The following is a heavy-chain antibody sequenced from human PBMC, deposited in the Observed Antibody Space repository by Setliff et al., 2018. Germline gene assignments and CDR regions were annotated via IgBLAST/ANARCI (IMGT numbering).Heavy chain of an antibody. J-gene: IGHJ4*02. V-gene: IGHV1-18*01. D-gene: IGHD6-13*01. Sequence: GASVKVSCKASGYTFTSYGFSWVRQAPGQGLEWMGWISVYNGKTKYAQKFQGRVTMTTDTSTRTAYMEVTSLRSDDTAVYYCARDLQQLAGIDYWGQGTLVTVSS. CDR3: ARDLQQLAGIDY. CDR2: ISVYNGKT. CDR1: GYTFTSYG.